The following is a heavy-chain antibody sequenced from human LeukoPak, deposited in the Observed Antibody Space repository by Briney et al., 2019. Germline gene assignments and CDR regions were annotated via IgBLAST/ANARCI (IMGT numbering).Heavy chain of an antibody. J-gene: IGHJ4*02. CDR3: ARSATGDAVEYYFDY. CDR2: IYYSGST. Sequence: PSEILSLTCTVSGGSISSYYWSWIRQPPGKGLEWIRYIYYSGSTNYNPTLKSRVTISVDTSKNQFSLKLSSVTAADTAVYYCARSATGDAVEYYFDYWGQGTLVTVSS. CDR1: GGSISSYY. V-gene: IGHV4-59*08. D-gene: IGHD7-27*01.